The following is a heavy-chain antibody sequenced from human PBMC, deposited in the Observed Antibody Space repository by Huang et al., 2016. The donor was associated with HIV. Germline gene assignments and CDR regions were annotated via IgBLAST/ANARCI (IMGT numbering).Heavy chain of an antibody. J-gene: IGHJ4*02. CDR3: ARTEMEYYYGSSGYYPDY. Sequence: EVQLVESGGAWVQPGGSLKLSCVVSGLDFSKYRMNWVRQAPGKGMECVSYISGTSSNIYYADSVKGRFTISRDNAKNSVFLQMRSLRAEDTALYYCARTEMEYYYGSSGYYPDYWGQGTQVTVSS. V-gene: IGHV3-48*01. CDR2: ISGTSSNI. CDR1: GLDFSKYR. D-gene: IGHD3-22*01.